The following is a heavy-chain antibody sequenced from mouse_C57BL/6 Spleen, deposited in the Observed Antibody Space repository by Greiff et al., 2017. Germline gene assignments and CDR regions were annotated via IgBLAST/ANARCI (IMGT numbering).Heavy chain of an antibody. D-gene: IGHD2-5*01. CDR1: GYTFTSYW. V-gene: IGHV1-61*01. CDR3: ARRGYSNYYAMDY. J-gene: IGHJ4*01. CDR2: IYPSDSET. Sequence: VQLQQPGAELVRPGSSVKLSCKASGYTFTSYWMAWVKQRPGQGLEWIGNIYPSDSETHYNQKFKDKATLTVDKSSSTAYMQLSSLTSEDSAVYYCARRGYSNYYAMDYWGQGTSVTVSS.